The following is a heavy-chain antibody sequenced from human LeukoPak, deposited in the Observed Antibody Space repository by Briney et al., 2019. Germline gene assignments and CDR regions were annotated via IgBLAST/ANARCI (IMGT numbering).Heavy chain of an antibody. CDR2: IYYSGST. J-gene: IGHJ5*02. V-gene: IGHV4-39*07. Sequence: SETLSLTCTVSGGSISSSSYYWGWIRQPPGKGLEWIGSIYYSGSTYYNPSLKSRVTISVDTSKNQFSLKLSSVTAADTAVYYCARGRPYCSSTSCYVRFDPWGQGTLVTVSS. D-gene: IGHD2-2*01. CDR1: GGSISSSSYY. CDR3: ARGRPYCSSTSCYVRFDP.